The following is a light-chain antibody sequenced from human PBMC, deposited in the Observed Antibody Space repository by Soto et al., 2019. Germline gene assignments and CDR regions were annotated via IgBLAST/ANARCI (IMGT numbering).Light chain of an antibody. CDR1: QSLLHSNGYNY. J-gene: IGKJ1*01. V-gene: IGKV2-28*01. CDR2: LGS. CDR3: MQALQTWT. Sequence: DIVMTQSPLSLPVTPGEPASISCRSSQSLLHSNGYNYLDWYLQKPGQSPQLLIYLGSNRASGVTDRFSGSGSGTDFTLTISRVEAEDVGVYYCMQALQTWTFGQGTKVEIK.